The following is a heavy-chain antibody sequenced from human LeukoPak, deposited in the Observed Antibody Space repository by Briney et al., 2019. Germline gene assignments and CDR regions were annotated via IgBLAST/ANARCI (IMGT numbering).Heavy chain of an antibody. CDR1: GYSFTSYW. V-gene: IGHV5-51*01. Sequence: GESLKISCKGSGYSFTSYWIGWVRQMPGKGLEWMGIIYPGDSDTRYSPSFQGQVTISADKSISTAYLQWSSLKASDTAMYYCARWVVPAAIDHHYYYYMDVWGKGTTVTVSS. CDR3: ARWVVPAAIDHHYYYYMDV. J-gene: IGHJ6*03. CDR2: IYPGDSDT. D-gene: IGHD2-2*01.